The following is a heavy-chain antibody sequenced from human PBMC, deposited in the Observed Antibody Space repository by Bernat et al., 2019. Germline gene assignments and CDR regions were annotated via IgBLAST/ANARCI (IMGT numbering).Heavy chain of an antibody. J-gene: IGHJ6*02. V-gene: IGHV3-33*01. CDR1: GFTFSSYG. Sequence: QVQLVESGGGVVQPGRSLRLSCAASGFTFSSYGMHWVRQAPGKGLEWVAVIWYDGSNKYYADSVKGRFTISRDNSKNTLYLQMNSLRAEDTAVYYCARDVVPAATSVYYYYGMDVWGQGTTVTVSS. CDR3: ARDVVPAATSVYYYYGMDV. D-gene: IGHD2-2*01. CDR2: IWYDGSNK.